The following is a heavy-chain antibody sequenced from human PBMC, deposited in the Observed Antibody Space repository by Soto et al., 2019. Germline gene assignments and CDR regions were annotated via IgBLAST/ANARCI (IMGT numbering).Heavy chain of an antibody. CDR1: GFSFSNYE. J-gene: IGHJ4*02. D-gene: IGHD3-3*02. V-gene: IGHV3-48*03. Sequence: PGGSLSRSCSASGFSFSNYEMNCVRQAPGKGLEWVSYISLIVSTIYYADSVKGRFTISRDDAKNSLYLQMDSLRADDTAVYYCARESFSASPNFFDYWGQGTLVTVSS. CDR3: ARESFSASPNFFDY. CDR2: ISLIVSTI.